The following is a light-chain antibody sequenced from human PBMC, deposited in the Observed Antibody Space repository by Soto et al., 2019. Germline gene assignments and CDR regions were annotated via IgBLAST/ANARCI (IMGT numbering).Light chain of an antibody. Sequence: EIVLAQSPDTLSLSPGERATLSCRTSQSMSTNYLAWYQQKSGQPPRLLIYGASIRATGIPDRFSGSGSGTDFTLTISRLESEDFAVYYCHQYDSSPLTFGGGAKVEIK. CDR3: HQYDSSPLT. J-gene: IGKJ4*01. CDR2: GAS. CDR1: QSMSTNY. V-gene: IGKV3-20*01.